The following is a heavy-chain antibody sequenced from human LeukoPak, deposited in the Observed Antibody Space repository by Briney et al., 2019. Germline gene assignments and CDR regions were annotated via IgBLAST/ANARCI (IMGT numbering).Heavy chain of an antibody. CDR2: ISGSGGST. V-gene: IGHV3-23*01. CDR1: GFTFSSYA. Sequence: GGSLRLSCAASGFTFSSYAMSWVRQAPGKGLEWVSAISGSGGSTYYADSVKGRFTISRDNSKNTLYLQMNSLRAEDTAVYYCAKDLGDIVVVPAVPFDYWGQGPLVTVSS. J-gene: IGHJ4*02. D-gene: IGHD2-2*01. CDR3: AKDLGDIVVVPAVPFDY.